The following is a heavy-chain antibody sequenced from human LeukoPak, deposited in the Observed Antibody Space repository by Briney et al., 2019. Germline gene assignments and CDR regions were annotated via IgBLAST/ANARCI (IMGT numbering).Heavy chain of an antibody. Sequence: QSEGSLRLSCAASGFTFDDYAMSWVRQAPGKGLEWVSAISGSGISTYYADSVKGRFTISRDNSKNTLYLQINSLRAEDTAVYYCAKDRDGGYSFPTSFDYWGQGTLVTVSS. CDR2: ISGSGIST. D-gene: IGHD5-18*01. V-gene: IGHV3-23*01. CDR3: AKDRDGGYSFPTSFDY. J-gene: IGHJ4*02. CDR1: GFTFDDYA.